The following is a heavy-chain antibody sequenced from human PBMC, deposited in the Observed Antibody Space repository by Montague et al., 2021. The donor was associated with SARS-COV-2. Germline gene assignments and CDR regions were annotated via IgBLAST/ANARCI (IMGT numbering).Heavy chain of an antibody. D-gene: IGHD3-3*01. CDR1: GGSFSGYY. V-gene: IGHV4-34*01. J-gene: IGHJ3*02. Sequence: SETLSLTCAVYGGSFSGYYWSWIRQPPGKGLEWIGEINHRGSTNYNPSLKSRVIISVDTSKNQFSLKLSSVTAADTAAYYCARGTGPRSITLFGVIISGHVVDIWGQGTMGTVSS. CDR2: INHRGST. CDR3: ARGTGPRSITLFGVIISGHVVDI.